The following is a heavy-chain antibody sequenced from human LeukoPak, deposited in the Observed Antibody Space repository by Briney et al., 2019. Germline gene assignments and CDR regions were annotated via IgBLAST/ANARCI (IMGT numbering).Heavy chain of an antibody. V-gene: IGHV4-59*01. CDR2: IYYSGNT. Sequence: SETLSLTCTVSGGSISSYHWSWIRQSPEKGLEWIGYIYYSGNTNYNPSLRSRVTISLDTSKNQFSLKANSVTAADTAVYYCASGSSPLYFDYWGQGTLVTVSS. D-gene: IGHD6-6*01. CDR1: GGSISSYH. CDR3: ASGSSPLYFDY. J-gene: IGHJ4*02.